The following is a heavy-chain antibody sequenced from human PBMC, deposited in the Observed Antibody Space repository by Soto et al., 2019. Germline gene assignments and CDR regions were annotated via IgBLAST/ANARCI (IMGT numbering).Heavy chain of an antibody. V-gene: IGHV4-34*01. CDR2: INHSGST. CDR3: ASHPIAAAGRSHDY. Sequence: SETLSLTCAVYGGSFSGYYWSWIRQPPGKGLEWIGEINHSGSTNYNPSLKSRVTISVDTSKNQFSLKLSSVTAADTAVYYCASHPIAAAGRSHDYWGQGTLVTSPQ. CDR1: GGSFSGYY. J-gene: IGHJ4*02. D-gene: IGHD6-13*01.